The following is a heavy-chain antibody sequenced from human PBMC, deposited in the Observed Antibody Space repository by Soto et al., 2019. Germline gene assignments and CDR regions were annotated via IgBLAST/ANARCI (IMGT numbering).Heavy chain of an antibody. CDR2: IDYSGST. CDR3: ALRLGDPGRLYFDY. CDR1: GGSISSGGYY. J-gene: IGHJ4*02. V-gene: IGHV4-31*03. D-gene: IGHD3-16*01. Sequence: QVQLQESGPGLVKPSQTLSLTCTVSGGSISSGGYYCSWIRQHPGKGLVWIGYIDYSGSTYYNPSLRSRVSISVDTSKNQFSLKLSSVTAADTAVYYCALRLGDPGRLYFDYWGQGTLVTVSS.